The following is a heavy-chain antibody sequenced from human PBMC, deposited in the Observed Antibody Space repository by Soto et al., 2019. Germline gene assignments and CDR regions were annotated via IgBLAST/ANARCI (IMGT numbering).Heavy chain of an antibody. J-gene: IGHJ6*02. CDR3: AKDLDPNLPYGMDV. CDR2: ISGSGGST. V-gene: IGHV3-23*01. CDR1: GFTFRSYG. D-gene: IGHD3-9*01. Sequence: EVQLLESGGGLVQPGGSLRLSCAVSGFTFRSYGMNWVRQAPGKGLEWVSGISGSGGSTYYADSVKGRFTISRDNSRNTRYMHMNSLSVEDTAVYHCAKDLDPNLPYGMDVWGQGTTVTVSS.